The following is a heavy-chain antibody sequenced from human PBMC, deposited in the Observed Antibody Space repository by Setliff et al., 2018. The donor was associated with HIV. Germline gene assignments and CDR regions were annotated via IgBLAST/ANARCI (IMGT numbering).Heavy chain of an antibody. Sequence: GGSLRLSCAASRFTFNDYTMHWVRQAPGKGLEWVASISYDGTDKYYTDSMKGRFTISRDNSKNTLYLQMDDLRAEDTAVYYCAREEGTKGAFDIWGQGTKVTVSS. D-gene: IGHD1-1*01. CDR2: ISYDGTDK. J-gene: IGHJ3*02. CDR1: RFTFNDYT. CDR3: AREEGTKGAFDI. V-gene: IGHV3-30-3*01.